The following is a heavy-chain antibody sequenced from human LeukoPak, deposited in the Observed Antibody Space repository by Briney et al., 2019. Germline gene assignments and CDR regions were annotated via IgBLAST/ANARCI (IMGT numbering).Heavy chain of an antibody. Sequence: PSETLSLTCTVSDGSISGYYWSRIRQPPGKGLEYIGYIYYSGSTNYNPSLKSRVTISIDTSKNQFSLKLSSVTAADTAVYYCARLGCSGGTCHDFDYWGQGTLVTVSS. D-gene: IGHD2-15*01. CDR3: ARLGCSGGTCHDFDY. J-gene: IGHJ4*02. V-gene: IGHV4-59*01. CDR1: DGSISGYY. CDR2: IYYSGST.